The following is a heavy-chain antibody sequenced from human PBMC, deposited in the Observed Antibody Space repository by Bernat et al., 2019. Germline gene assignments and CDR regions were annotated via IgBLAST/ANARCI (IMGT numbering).Heavy chain of an antibody. D-gene: IGHD3-9*01. Sequence: EVQLVESGGGLVKPGGSLRLSCAASGFTFSSYSMNWVRQAPGKGLEWVSSISSSSSYIYYADSVKGRFTISRDNAKNSLYLQMNSLRGEDTALYYCAILTDYPIDYWGQGTLVTVSS. CDR3: AILTDYPIDY. V-gene: IGHV3-21*01. J-gene: IGHJ4*02. CDR1: GFTFSSYS. CDR2: ISSSSSYI.